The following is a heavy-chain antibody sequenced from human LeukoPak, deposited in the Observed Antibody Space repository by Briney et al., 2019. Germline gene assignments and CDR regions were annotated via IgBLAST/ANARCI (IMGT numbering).Heavy chain of an antibody. V-gene: IGHV3-20*04. CDR2: INWHGGST. Sequence: RPGGSLRLSCVASGFTFEDYGTSWVRQSAGKGLEWVSSINWHGGSTHYAESVKGRFTISRDNAKNSLFLQMNSLRAEDTALYYCARAKYSPYYFDYWGQGTLVTVSS. CDR3: ARAKYSPYYFDY. D-gene: IGHD4-11*01. CDR1: GFTFEDYG. J-gene: IGHJ4*02.